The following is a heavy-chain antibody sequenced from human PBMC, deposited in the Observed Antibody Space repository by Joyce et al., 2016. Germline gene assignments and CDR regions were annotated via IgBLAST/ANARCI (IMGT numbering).Heavy chain of an antibody. CDR3: AKILTATYSSGWFLDY. Sequence: QVQLVESGGGVVQPGRSLRLSCAASGLTLSNYGVHWVRQAPGKGLEWVAVISYDGIYKYYADSVKSRFTISRDNSKNTLFLEMNSLRTEDTAVYYCAKILTATYSSGWFLDYWGQGTLVTVSS. CDR1: GLTLSNYG. D-gene: IGHD6-25*01. J-gene: IGHJ4*02. CDR2: ISYDGIYK. V-gene: IGHV3-30*18.